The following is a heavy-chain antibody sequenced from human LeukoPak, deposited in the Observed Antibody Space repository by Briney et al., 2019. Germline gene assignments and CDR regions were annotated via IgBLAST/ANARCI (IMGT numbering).Heavy chain of an antibody. Sequence: PSETLSLTCAVYGGSFSGYYWSWIRQPPGKGLEWIGEINHSGSTNYNPSLKSRVTISVDTSKNQFSLKLSSVTAADTAVYYCARVKTGSFDLWGRGTLVTVSS. CDR1: GGSFSGYY. CDR3: ARVKTGSFDL. V-gene: IGHV4-34*01. CDR2: INHSGST. J-gene: IGHJ2*01.